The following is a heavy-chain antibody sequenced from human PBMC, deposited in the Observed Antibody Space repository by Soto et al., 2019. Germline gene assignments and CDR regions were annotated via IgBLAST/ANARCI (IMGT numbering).Heavy chain of an antibody. Sequence: QVQLVESGGGVVQPGRSLRLSCAASGFTFSSYAMHWVRQAPGKGLEWVAVISYDGSNKYYADSVKGRFTSSRDNSKNTLYLQMNSLRAEDTAVYYCPRDGYGDSRYWYFDLWGRGTLVTVS. J-gene: IGHJ2*01. CDR2: ISYDGSNK. CDR3: PRDGYGDSRYWYFDL. V-gene: IGHV3-30-3*01. D-gene: IGHD4-17*01. CDR1: GFTFSSYA.